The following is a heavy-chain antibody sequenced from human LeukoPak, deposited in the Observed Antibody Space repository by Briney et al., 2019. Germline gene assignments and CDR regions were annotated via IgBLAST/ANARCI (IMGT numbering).Heavy chain of an antibody. CDR3: ASGYRSGYHY. V-gene: IGHV3-11*01. CDR2: ISYRADTT. Sequence: PGGSLRLSCVASGFTFSDFFMSWIRQAPGEGLEWISFISYRADTTYYADSVKGRFTISRDNAKSSVFLQMNSLRVEDTAVYYCASGYRSGYHYWGQGTLVSVSS. D-gene: IGHD2-8*02. CDR1: GFTFSDFF. J-gene: IGHJ4*02.